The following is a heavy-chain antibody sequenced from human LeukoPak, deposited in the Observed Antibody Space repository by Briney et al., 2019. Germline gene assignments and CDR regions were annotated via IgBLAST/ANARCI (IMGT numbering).Heavy chain of an antibody. CDR3: ATNGGGYFDY. CDR2: ISSSSSYI. CDR1: GFTFSSYS. J-gene: IGHJ4*02. D-gene: IGHD3-10*01. Sequence: GGSLRLSGAASGFTFSSYSTNWVRQAPGQGLEWVSSISSSSSYIYYADSVKGRFTISRDNAKNSLYLQMNSLRAEDTAVYYCATNGGGYFDYWGQGTLVTVSS. V-gene: IGHV3-21*01.